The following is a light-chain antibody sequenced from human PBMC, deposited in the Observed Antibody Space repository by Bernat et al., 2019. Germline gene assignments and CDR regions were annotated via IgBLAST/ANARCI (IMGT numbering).Light chain of an antibody. J-gene: IGKJ2*01. CDR3: QQSYNSPVT. V-gene: IGKV1-39*01. CDR2: AAS. CDR1: QTISRY. Sequence: DIQMTQSPSSVSAIVGDRVTITCRASQTISRYLNWYQLKPGKAPKLLIYAASSLQSGVPSRFSGSGSGTDFTLTISSLQPEDFATYYCQQSYNSPVTFGQGTKLEVK.